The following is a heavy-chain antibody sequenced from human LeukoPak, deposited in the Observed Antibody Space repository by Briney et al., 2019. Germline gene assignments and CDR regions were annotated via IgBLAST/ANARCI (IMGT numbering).Heavy chain of an antibody. CDR3: ARASVEHSIVAGDYFDY. D-gene: IGHD1/OR15-1a*01. Sequence: SETLSLTCAVSGYSINNAHYWAWIRQPPGKGLEWIGNISQSAIASYNPSLKSRVTISLDTSNNHFSLDLRSVTAADTAVYCCARASVEHSIVAGDYFDYWGQGTLVTVSS. CDR1: GYSINNAHY. J-gene: IGHJ4*02. CDR2: ISQSAIA. V-gene: IGHV4-38-2*01.